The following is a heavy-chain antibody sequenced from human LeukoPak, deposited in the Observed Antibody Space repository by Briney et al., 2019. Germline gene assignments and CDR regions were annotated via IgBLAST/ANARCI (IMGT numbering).Heavy chain of an antibody. V-gene: IGHV1-46*01. CDR2: INPSGGST. D-gene: IGHD3-10*01. J-gene: IGHJ5*02. CDR1: GYTFTNYY. Sequence: GASVKVSCKASGYTFTNYYIHWVRQAPGQGLECMGIINPSGGSTSYAQKFQGRVTMTRDMSTSTVYMELSSLRSEDTAVYYCARDSGTTGEVKFDPWGQGTLVTVSS. CDR3: ARDSGTTGEVKFDP.